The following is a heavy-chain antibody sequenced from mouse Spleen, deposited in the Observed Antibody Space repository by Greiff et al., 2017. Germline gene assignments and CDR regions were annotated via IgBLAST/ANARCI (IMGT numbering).Heavy chain of an antibody. CDR2: INPSNGGT. D-gene: IGHD2-3*01. J-gene: IGHJ1*01. Sequence: VQLQQPGTELVKPGASVKLSCKASGYTFTSYWMHWVKQRPGQGLEWIGNINPSNGGTNYNEKFKSKATLTVDKSSSTAYMQLGSLTSEDSAVYYCARGIDGYYGWYFDVWGAGTTVTVSS. CDR1: GYTFTSYW. CDR3: ARGIDGYYGWYFDV. V-gene: IGHV1-53*01.